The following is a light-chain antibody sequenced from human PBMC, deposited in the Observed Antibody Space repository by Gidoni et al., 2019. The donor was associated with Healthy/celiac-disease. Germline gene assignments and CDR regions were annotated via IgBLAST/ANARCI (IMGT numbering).Light chain of an antibody. CDR3: QQRSNWPLYT. V-gene: IGKV3-11*01. CDR1: QSVSSS. J-gene: IGKJ2*01. CDR2: DAS. Sequence: EIVLTQSPATLSLSPGERATLSCRASQSVSSSLAWYQQKPGQAPRLLIYDASNRATGIPARFSVSGSGTDFTLTVSSLEPEDFAVYYCQQRSNWPLYTCGQGTKLEIK.